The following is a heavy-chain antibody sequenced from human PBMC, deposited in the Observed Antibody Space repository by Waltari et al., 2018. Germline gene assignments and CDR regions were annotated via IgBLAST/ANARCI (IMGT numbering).Heavy chain of an antibody. J-gene: IGHJ3*02. D-gene: IGHD3-3*01. V-gene: IGHV4-59*01. CDR2: IYCRGST. Sequence: VHLQESAPRLVTPSETLPLTCPVPGGPISRSSWPWTRQPPGKGLGWMGYIYCRGSTSYDPALKRRVTISVDTSKNQFSLKLSSVTAADTAVYYCAGEGYDFWSGYPSGAFDIWGQGTMVTVSS. CDR3: AGEGYDFWSGYPSGAFDI. CDR1: GGPISRSS.